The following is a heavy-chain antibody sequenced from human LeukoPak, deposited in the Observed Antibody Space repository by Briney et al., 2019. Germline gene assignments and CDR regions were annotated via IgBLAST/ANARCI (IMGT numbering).Heavy chain of an antibody. V-gene: IGHV3-23*01. J-gene: IGHJ5*02. D-gene: IGHD3-10*01. CDR1: GFTFSSYA. Sequence: PGGSLRLSCAASGFTFSSYAMSWVRQAPGKGLEWVSTISGSGGSTNYADSVKGRFTISRDNSKNTLYLQMDSLRAEDTAVYYCAKPLYYYGSGSPYNWFDPWGQGTLVTVSS. CDR2: ISGSGGST. CDR3: AKPLYYYGSGSPYNWFDP.